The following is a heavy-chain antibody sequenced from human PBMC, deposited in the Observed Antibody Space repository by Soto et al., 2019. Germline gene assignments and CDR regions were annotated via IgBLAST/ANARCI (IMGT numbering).Heavy chain of an antibody. J-gene: IGHJ4*02. CDR1: GFTFSSYG. CDR2: IWYDGSNK. CDR3: ARSKSTVFPTQHIPPFDY. D-gene: IGHD4-17*01. Sequence: QVQLVESGGGVVQPGRSLRLSCAASGFTFSSYGMHWVRQAPGKGLEWVAVIWYDGSNKYYADSVKGRFTISRDNSKNTLYLQMNRLRAQDTAVYYCARSKSTVFPTQHIPPFDYWGQGTLVTVSS. V-gene: IGHV3-33*01.